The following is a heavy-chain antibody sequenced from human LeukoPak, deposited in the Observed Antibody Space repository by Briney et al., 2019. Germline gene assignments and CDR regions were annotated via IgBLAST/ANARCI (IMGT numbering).Heavy chain of an antibody. D-gene: IGHD1-1*01. V-gene: IGHV3-23*01. CDR2: ISGSGGST. CDR3: AKGPRGTGTGDRSPYDY. CDR1: GFTFSSYA. Sequence: GGSLRLSCAASGFTFSSYAMSWVRQAPGKGLEWVSAISGSGGSTYYADSVKGRFTISRDNSKNTLYLQMNSLRAEDTAVYHCAKGPRGTGTGDRSPYDYWGQGTLVTVSS. J-gene: IGHJ4*02.